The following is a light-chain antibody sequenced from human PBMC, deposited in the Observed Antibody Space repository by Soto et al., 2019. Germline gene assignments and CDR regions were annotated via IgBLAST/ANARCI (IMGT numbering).Light chain of an antibody. CDR3: QQYGNSPIT. Sequence: EIEMTQSPATLSLAPGERVTLSCRASESVSTNLAWYQQKAGQAPRLLIYGASTRATGIPARFSGSGSGTEFTLTISSLQSEDFAVYYCQQYGNSPITFGQGTRPEIK. CDR1: ESVSTN. V-gene: IGKV3-15*01. CDR2: GAS. J-gene: IGKJ5*01.